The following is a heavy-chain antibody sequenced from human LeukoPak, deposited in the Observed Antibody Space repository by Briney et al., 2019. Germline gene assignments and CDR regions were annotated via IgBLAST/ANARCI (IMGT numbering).Heavy chain of an antibody. J-gene: IGHJ5*02. V-gene: IGHV4-39*07. CDR2: FSYSGST. Sequence: SETLSLICTVSGDSISSSSYYWGWIRQPPGKGLEWIGSFSYSGSTYYNPSLKSRVTISVDTSKNQFSLKLSSVTAADTAVYYCARDRTVVVVVAATQAHWFDPWGQGTLVTVSS. CDR3: ARDRTVVVVVAATQAHWFDP. D-gene: IGHD2-15*01. CDR1: GDSISSSSYY.